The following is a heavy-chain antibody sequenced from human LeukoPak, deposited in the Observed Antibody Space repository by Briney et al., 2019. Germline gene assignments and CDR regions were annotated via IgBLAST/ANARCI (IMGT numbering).Heavy chain of an antibody. Sequence: GGSLRLSCAASGFTFSSYAMHWVRQAPGKGLEWVAVISYDGSNKYYADSVKGRFTISRDNSKNTLYLQMNSLRAEDTAVYYCARDRGPGGNSDYWGQGTLVTVSS. J-gene: IGHJ4*02. D-gene: IGHD4-23*01. CDR3: ARDRGPGGNSDY. V-gene: IGHV3-30-3*01. CDR2: ISYDGSNK. CDR1: GFTFSSYA.